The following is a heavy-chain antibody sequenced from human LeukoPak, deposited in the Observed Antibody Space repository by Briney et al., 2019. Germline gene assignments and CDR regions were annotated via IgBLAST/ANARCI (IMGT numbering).Heavy chain of an antibody. D-gene: IGHD3-9*01. V-gene: IGHV1-3*01. Sequence: RASVKVSCKASGYTFTSYAMHWVRQAPGQRLEWMGWINAGNGNTKYSQKFQGRVTITRDTSASTAYMELSSLRSEDTAVYYCARVSTDILTGYLIFDYWGQGTLVTVSS. J-gene: IGHJ4*02. CDR3: ARVSTDILTGYLIFDY. CDR1: GYTFTSYA. CDR2: INAGNGNT.